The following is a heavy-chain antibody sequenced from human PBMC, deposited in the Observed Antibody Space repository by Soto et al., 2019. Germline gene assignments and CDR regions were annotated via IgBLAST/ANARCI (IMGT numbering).Heavy chain of an antibody. CDR2: IIPIFGTA. Sequence: SVKVSCKASGGTFSSYAISWVRQAPGQGLEWMGGIIPIFGTANYAQKFQGRVTITADESTSTAYMELSSLRSEDTAVYYCARHPGGRGYYYGMDVWGQGTTVTVSS. J-gene: IGHJ6*02. V-gene: IGHV1-69*13. CDR1: GGTFSSYA. D-gene: IGHD2-15*01. CDR3: ARHPGGRGYYYGMDV.